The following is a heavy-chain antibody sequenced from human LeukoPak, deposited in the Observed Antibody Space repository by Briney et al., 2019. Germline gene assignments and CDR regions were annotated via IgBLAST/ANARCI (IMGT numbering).Heavy chain of an antibody. D-gene: IGHD3-22*01. Sequence: GALRLSCAASGFTFSDYYMSWIRRAPGKGLEWVSYISSSGSTIYYADSVKGRFTISRDNAKNSLYPQMNSLRAEDTAVYYCARDLMDYYDSSGPPPGDDAFDIWGQGTMVTVSS. CDR1: GFTFSDYY. J-gene: IGHJ3*02. CDR2: ISSSGSTI. CDR3: ARDLMDYYDSSGPPPGDDAFDI. V-gene: IGHV3-11*01.